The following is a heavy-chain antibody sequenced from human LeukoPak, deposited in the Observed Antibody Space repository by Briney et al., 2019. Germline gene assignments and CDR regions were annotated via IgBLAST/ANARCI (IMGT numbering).Heavy chain of an antibody. V-gene: IGHV3-53*01. Sequence: GGSLRLSCAASGFTVSTNYMSWVRQAPGKGLEWVSVIYSGDSTYYADSVKGRFTISRDNAKNSLYLQMNSLRAEDTAVHYCARSPRIAVAGTSDYWGQGTLVTVSS. CDR3: ARSPRIAVAGTSDY. J-gene: IGHJ4*02. CDR1: GFTVSTNY. D-gene: IGHD6-19*01. CDR2: IYSGDST.